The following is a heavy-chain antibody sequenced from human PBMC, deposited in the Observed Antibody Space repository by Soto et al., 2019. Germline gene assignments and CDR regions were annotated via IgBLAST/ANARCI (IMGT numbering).Heavy chain of an antibody. Sequence: ASVKVSWKASGYTFTSYDINWVRQATGQGLEWMGWMNPNSGNTGYAQKFQGRVTMTRNTSISTAYMELSSLRSEDTAVYYCARRGVAAAGTLTAFDIWGQGTMVTVSS. V-gene: IGHV1-8*01. J-gene: IGHJ3*02. CDR3: ARRGVAAAGTLTAFDI. CDR1: GYTFTSYD. CDR2: MNPNSGNT. D-gene: IGHD6-13*01.